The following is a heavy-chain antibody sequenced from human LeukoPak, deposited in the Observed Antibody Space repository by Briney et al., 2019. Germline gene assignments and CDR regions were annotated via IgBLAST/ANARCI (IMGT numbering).Heavy chain of an antibody. CDR1: GGSFSGYY. J-gene: IGHJ4*02. D-gene: IGHD2-2*02. V-gene: IGHV4-34*01. Sequence: TSSETLSLTCAVYGGSFSGYYWSWIRQPPGKGLEWIGEINHSGSTNYNPSLKSRVTISVDTSKNHFSLKLSSVTAADTAVYYCARGRYCSSTSCYSSSFGYWGQGTLVTVSS. CDR2: INHSGST. CDR3: ARGRYCSSTSCYSSSFGY.